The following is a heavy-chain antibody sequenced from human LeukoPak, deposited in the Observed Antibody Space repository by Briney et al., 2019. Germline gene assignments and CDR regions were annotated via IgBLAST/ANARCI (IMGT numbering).Heavy chain of an antibody. CDR1: GYTFTSYY. CDR2: INPSGGST. V-gene: IGHV1-46*01. D-gene: IGHD2-15*01. Sequence: GASVKVSCKASGYTFTSYYMHWVRQAPGQGLEWMGIINPSGGSTSYAQKSQGRVTMTRDTSTSTVYMELSSLRSEDTAVYYCARRYCSGGSCYYLDYWGQGTLVTVSS. J-gene: IGHJ4*02. CDR3: ARRYCSGGSCYYLDY.